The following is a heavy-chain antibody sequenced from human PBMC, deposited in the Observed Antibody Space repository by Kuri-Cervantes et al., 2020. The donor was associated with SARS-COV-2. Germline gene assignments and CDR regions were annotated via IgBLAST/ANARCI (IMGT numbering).Heavy chain of an antibody. Sequence: SETLSLTCTVSGGSISSYYWSWIRQPPGKGLEWIGYIYYSGSTNYNPSLKSRVTISVDTSKNQFSLKLSSVTAADTAVYYCARAQYSSSWSEGYYYCMDVWGKGTTVTVSS. CDR3: ARAQYSSSWSEGYYYCMDV. J-gene: IGHJ6*03. V-gene: IGHV4-59*01. CDR1: GGSISSYY. D-gene: IGHD6-13*01. CDR2: IYYSGST.